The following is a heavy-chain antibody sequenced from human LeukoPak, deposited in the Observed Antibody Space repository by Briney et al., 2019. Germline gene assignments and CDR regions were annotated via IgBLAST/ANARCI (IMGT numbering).Heavy chain of an antibody. CDR1: GFTFSSYA. J-gene: IGHJ4*02. V-gene: IGHV3-30-3*01. CDR2: ISYDGSNK. Sequence: GGSLRLSCAASGFTFSSYAMHWVRQAPGKGLEWVAVISYDGSNKYYADSVKGRFTISRDNSKNTLYLQMNSLRAEDTAVYYCAREFHYGGNFDYWGQGTLVTVSS. CDR3: AREFHYGGNFDY. D-gene: IGHD4-23*01.